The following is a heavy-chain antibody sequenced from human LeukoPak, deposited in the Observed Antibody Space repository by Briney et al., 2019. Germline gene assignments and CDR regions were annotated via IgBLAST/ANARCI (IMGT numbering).Heavy chain of an antibody. D-gene: IGHD2-8*01. CDR2: INPNSGGT. J-gene: IGHJ4*02. CDR1: GYTFTDYY. Sequence: ASVTVSCTASGYTFTDYYIHWVRQAPGQGLEWMGWINPNSGGTNYAQKFQGRVTMTRDTSISTAHMELSRLRSDDTAVYYCSRGEFNGPDFDYWGQGTLVTVSS. CDR3: SRGEFNGPDFDY. V-gene: IGHV1-2*02.